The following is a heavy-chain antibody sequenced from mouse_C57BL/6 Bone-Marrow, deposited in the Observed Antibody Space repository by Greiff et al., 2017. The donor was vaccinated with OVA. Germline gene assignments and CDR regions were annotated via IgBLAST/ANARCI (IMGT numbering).Heavy chain of an antibody. J-gene: IGHJ3*01. Sequence: QVQLQQSGPGLVQPSQSLSITCTVSGFSLTSYGVHWVRQPPGKGLEWLGVIWSGGSTDYNAAFISRLSISKDNSKSQVFFKMNSLQADDTAIYYCAKFPHYYGSSYPAWFAYWGQGTLVTVSA. V-gene: IGHV2-4*01. D-gene: IGHD1-1*01. CDR3: AKFPHYYGSSYPAWFAY. CDR1: GFSLTSYG. CDR2: IWSGGST.